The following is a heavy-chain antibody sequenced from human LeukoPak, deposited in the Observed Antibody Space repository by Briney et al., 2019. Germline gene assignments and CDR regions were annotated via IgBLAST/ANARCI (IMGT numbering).Heavy chain of an antibody. D-gene: IGHD2-2*01. CDR2: INTDGSTT. Sequence: GGSLRLSRAGSGFSFSSFWMHWVRQAPGKGLVWVSRINTDGSTTDYADSVKGRFTISRDNAKNTLYLQMNRLRAEDTAVYYCARGGVVRGNWFDPWGQGTLVIVSS. J-gene: IGHJ5*02. CDR3: ARGGVVRGNWFDP. CDR1: GFSFSSFW. V-gene: IGHV3-74*01.